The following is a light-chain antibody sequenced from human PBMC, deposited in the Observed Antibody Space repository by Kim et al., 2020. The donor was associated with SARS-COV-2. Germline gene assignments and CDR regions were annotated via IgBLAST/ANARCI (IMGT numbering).Light chain of an antibody. Sequence: SYELTQPPSVSVSPGQTASITCSGDNLGNKYVCWYQQKPGQFPVLVIYQNTKRPSGIPERFSGSNSGNTATLTISGTQAMDESDFYCQAWDGTTVVFGGG. V-gene: IGLV3-1*01. CDR1: NLGNKY. CDR2: QNT. J-gene: IGLJ2*01. CDR3: QAWDGTTVV.